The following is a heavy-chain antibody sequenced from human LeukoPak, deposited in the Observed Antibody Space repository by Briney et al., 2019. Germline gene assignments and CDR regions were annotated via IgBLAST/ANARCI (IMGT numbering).Heavy chain of an antibody. CDR2: IGSSSSYI. D-gene: IGHD4-17*01. Sequence: GGSLRLSCAASGFTFSSYSMNWVRQAPGKGLEWVSSIGSSSSYIYYADSVKGRFTISRDNSKNTLYLQMNSLRAEDTAVYYCAKLVSGPVTTRDVWGQGTTVTVSS. CDR1: GFTFSSYS. CDR3: AKLVSGPVTTRDV. J-gene: IGHJ6*02. V-gene: IGHV3-21*04.